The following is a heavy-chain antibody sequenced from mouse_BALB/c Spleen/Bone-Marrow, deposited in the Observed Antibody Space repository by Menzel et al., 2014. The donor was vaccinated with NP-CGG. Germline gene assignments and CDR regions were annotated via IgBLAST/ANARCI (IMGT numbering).Heavy chain of an antibody. CDR1: GFNIKDTF. V-gene: IGHV14-3*02. CDR2: IDPANGNT. Sequence: VQLKQSGAELVKPGASVKLSCTASGFNIKDTFMHWVKQRPEQGLEWIGRIDPANGNTKYDPKFQGKSTITADTSSNTAYLQLSSLPSEDTAVYYCARNGNYGAWFAYWGQGTLVTVSA. CDR3: ARNGNYGAWFAY. D-gene: IGHD2-1*01. J-gene: IGHJ3*01.